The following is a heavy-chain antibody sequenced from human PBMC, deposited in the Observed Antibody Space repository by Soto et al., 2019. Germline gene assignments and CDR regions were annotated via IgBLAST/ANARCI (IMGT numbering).Heavy chain of an antibody. CDR2: IKQDGSEK. CDR3: ARRRSIRQGQQLGGRWFDP. D-gene: IGHD6-13*01. J-gene: IGHJ5*02. Sequence: EVQLVESGGGLVQPGGSLRLSCAASGFTFSSYWMSWVRQAPGKGLEWVANIKQDGSEKYYVDSVKGRFTISRDNAKNSLYLQMNSLRAEDTAVYYCARRRSIRQGQQLGGRWFDPWGQGTLVTVSS. V-gene: IGHV3-7*01. CDR1: GFTFSSYW.